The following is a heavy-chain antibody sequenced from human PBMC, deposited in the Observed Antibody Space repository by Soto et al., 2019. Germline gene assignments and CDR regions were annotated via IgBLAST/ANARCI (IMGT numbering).Heavy chain of an antibody. CDR1: GFTFSSYG. V-gene: IGHV3-33*01. Sequence: GSLRLSCAASGFTFSSYGMHWVRQAPGKGLEWVAVIWYDGSNKYYADSVKGRFTISRDNSKNTLYLQMNSLRAEDTAVYYCASDHWYPLYYFDYWGQGTLVTVSS. D-gene: IGHD6-13*01. CDR3: ASDHWYPLYYFDY. CDR2: IWYDGSNK. J-gene: IGHJ4*02.